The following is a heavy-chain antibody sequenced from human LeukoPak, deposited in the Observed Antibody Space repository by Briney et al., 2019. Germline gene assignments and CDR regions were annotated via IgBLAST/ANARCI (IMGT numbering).Heavy chain of an antibody. CDR1: GGSFSGYY. J-gene: IGHJ4*02. CDR3: ARGTTGTTDGYFDY. Sequence: PSETLSLTCAVYGGSFSGYYWSWLRQPPGKGLEWIGEINHSGSTNYNPSLKSRVTISVDTSKNQFSLKLSSVAAADTAVYYCARGTTGTTDGYFDYWGQGTLVTVSS. V-gene: IGHV4-34*01. CDR2: INHSGST. D-gene: IGHD1-1*01.